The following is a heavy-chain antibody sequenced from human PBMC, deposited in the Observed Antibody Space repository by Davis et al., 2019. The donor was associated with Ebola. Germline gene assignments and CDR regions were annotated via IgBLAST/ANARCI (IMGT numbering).Heavy chain of an antibody. CDR1: GFTFSGYW. Sequence: GGSLRLSCAASGFTFSGYWMTWVRQAPGKGLEWVADIKQDGSEQYYVDSVKGRFTISRDNSKNTLYLQMNSLRAEDTAVYYCATSNGDYWYFDLWGRGTLVTVSS. CDR3: ATSNGDYWYFDL. D-gene: IGHD4-17*01. V-gene: IGHV3-7*03. CDR2: IKQDGSEQ. J-gene: IGHJ2*01.